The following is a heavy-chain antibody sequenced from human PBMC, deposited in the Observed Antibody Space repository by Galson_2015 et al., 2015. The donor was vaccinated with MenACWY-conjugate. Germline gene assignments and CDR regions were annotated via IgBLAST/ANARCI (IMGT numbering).Heavy chain of an antibody. CDR2: INDNSGAK. J-gene: IGHJ4*02. CDR3: AREGGAAKEFDY. CDR1: GFIFSSYS. Sequence: SLRLSCAASGFIFSSYSMNWVRQAPGKGLEWVASINDNSGAKYYADSVKGRFTISRDNAKNSLYLQMNSPRDGDTAVYFCAREGGAAKEFDYWGQGTLVTVSS. D-gene: IGHD2-15*01. V-gene: IGHV3-48*02.